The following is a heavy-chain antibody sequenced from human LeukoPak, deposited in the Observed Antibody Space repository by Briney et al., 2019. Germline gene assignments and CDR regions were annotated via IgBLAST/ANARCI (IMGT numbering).Heavy chain of an antibody. CDR2: ISSSSSYI. Sequence: PGGSLRLSCAASGFTFSSYSMNWVRQAPGKGLEWVSSISSSSSYIYYADSVKGRFTISRDNAKNSLYLQMNSLRAGDTAVYYCARDSLTIPDAFDIWGQGTMVTVSS. CDR1: GFTFSSYS. D-gene: IGHD2-15*01. V-gene: IGHV3-21*01. J-gene: IGHJ3*02. CDR3: ARDSLTIPDAFDI.